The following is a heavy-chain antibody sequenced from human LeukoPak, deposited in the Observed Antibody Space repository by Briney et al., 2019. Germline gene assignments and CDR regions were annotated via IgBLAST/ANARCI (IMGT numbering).Heavy chain of an antibody. CDR3: AKEMYNFALDM. V-gene: IGHV3-43*02. Sequence: GGSLRLSCAASGFTFCGYVMHWVRQIPGKGLQWFALISGDGSRPHYAESVKGRFTISRDNSKNSLYLQMNSLTTEDTALYFCAKEMYNFALDMWGQGTMVTVSS. CDR2: ISGDGSRP. CDR1: GFTFCGYV. D-gene: IGHD1-14*01. J-gene: IGHJ3*02.